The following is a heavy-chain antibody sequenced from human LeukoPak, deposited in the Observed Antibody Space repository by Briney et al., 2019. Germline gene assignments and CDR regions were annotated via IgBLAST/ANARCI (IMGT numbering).Heavy chain of an antibody. CDR1: GGSFRGYF. J-gene: IGHJ4*02. Sequence: SDTLALTCGVYGGSFRGYFWRWISHPPGRGWECIGDVNHRGCNDYNPSLKSRVTISVDTSKNQFSLKVNSLTAADTAVYYCARGRWHPSVRVDHWGQGTRVTVSS. V-gene: IGHV4-34*01. CDR2: VNHRGCN. CDR3: ARGRWHPSVRVDH. D-gene: IGHD6-13*01.